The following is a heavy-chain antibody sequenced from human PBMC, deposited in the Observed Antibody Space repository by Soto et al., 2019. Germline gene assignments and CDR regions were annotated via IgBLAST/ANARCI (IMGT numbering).Heavy chain of an antibody. CDR3: ARGSCSSTSCYYYYYGMDV. CDR2: IYHSGST. D-gene: IGHD2-2*01. Sequence: SETLSLTCAVSGGSISSSNWWSWVRQPPGKGLGWIGEIYHSGSTNYNPSLKSRVTISVDKSKKQFSLKLSSVTAADTAVYYCARGSCSSTSCYYYYYGMDVWGQGTTVTVSS. V-gene: IGHV4-4*02. CDR1: GGSISSSNW. J-gene: IGHJ6*02.